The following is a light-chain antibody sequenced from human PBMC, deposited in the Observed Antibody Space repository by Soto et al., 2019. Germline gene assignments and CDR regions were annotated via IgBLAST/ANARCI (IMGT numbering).Light chain of an antibody. V-gene: IGKV3-20*01. J-gene: IGKJ1*01. CDR3: QQYSNSLQT. CDR2: GAS. CDR1: QSVSSSY. Sequence: EIVLTQSPGTLSLSPGERATLSCRASQSVSSSYLAWYQQKPGQAPRLLIYGASSRATGIPDRFSGSGSGKDFSLTISRLEPEYFTMQYCQQYSNSLQTFV.